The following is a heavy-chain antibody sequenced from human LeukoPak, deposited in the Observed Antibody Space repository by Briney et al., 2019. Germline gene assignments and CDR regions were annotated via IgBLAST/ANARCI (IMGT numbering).Heavy chain of an antibody. D-gene: IGHD6-13*01. CDR1: GGTFSSYA. J-gene: IGHJ4*02. Sequence: ASVKVSCKASGGTFSSYAISWVRQAPGQRLEWMGWINAGNGNTKYSQKFQGRVTITRDTSASTAYMELSSLRSEDTAAYYCARGIAAAGTGYFDYWGQGTLVTVSS. CDR3: ARGIAAAGTGYFDY. V-gene: IGHV1-3*01. CDR2: INAGNGNT.